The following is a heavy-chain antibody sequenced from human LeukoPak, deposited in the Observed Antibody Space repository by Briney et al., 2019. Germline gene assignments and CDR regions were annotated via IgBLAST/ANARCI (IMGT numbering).Heavy chain of an antibody. D-gene: IGHD1-14*01. CDR2: IKSKTDGATT. V-gene: IGHV3-15*01. CDR1: GFTFNNAW. Sequence: GGSLRLSCAASGFTFNNAWMSWVRQAPGKGLEWVGRIKSKTDGATTDYAAPVKGRFTISGDDSKNILYLQMTSLKTEDTAVYYCSTGTDFDFWGQGTLVTISS. CDR3: STGTDFDF. J-gene: IGHJ4*02.